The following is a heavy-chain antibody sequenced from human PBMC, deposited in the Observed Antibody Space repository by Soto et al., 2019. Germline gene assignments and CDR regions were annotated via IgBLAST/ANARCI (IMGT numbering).Heavy chain of an antibody. CDR1: GGTFSSYA. J-gene: IGHJ4*02. V-gene: IGHV1-69*13. CDR2: IIPIFGTA. D-gene: IGHD2-15*01. CDR3: ARDLDYCSGGSCLGTYFDY. Sequence: ASVKVSCKASGGTFSSYAISWVRQAPGQGLEWMGGIIPIFGTANYAQKFQGRVTITADESTSTAYMELSSLRSEDTAVYYCARDLDYCSGGSCLGTYFDYWGQGTLVTVSS.